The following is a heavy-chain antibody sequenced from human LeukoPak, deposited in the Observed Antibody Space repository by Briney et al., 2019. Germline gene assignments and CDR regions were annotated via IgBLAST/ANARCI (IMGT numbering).Heavy chain of an antibody. CDR1: GFTFDDYA. J-gene: IGHJ3*02. CDR2: ISWNSGSI. D-gene: IGHD3-3*01. CDR3: AKAHTIFGVVIIPHDAFDI. V-gene: IGHV3-9*01. Sequence: GGSLRLSCAASGFTFDDYAMHWVRHAPGKGLEWVSGISWNSGSIGYADSVKGRFTISRDNAKNSLYLQMNSLRAEDTALYYCAKAHTIFGVVIIPHDAFDIWGQGTMVTVSS.